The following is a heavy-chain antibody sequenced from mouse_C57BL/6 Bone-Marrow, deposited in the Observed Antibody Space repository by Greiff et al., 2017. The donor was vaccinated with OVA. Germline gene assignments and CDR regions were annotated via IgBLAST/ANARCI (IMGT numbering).Heavy chain of an antibody. CDR2: ISNLAYSI. CDR3: ARSGGFAY. Sequence: EVMLVESGGGLVQPGGSLKLSCAASGFTFSDYGMAWVRQAPRKGPEWVAFISNLAYSIYYADTVTGRFTISRENAKNTLYLEMSSLRSEDTAMYYCARSGGFAYWGQGTLVTVSA. CDR1: GFTFSDYG. J-gene: IGHJ3*01. V-gene: IGHV5-15*04.